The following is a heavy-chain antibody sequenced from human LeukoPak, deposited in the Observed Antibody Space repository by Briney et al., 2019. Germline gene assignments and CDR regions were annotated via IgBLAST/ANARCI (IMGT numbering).Heavy chain of an antibody. J-gene: IGHJ6*02. CDR1: GGSLSSSSYY. Sequence: SETLSLTCTVSGGSLSSSSYYWGWIRQPPGKGLEWIGSIYYSGSTYYNPSLKSRVTISVDTSKNQFSLKLSSVTAADTAVYYCARDPSYSSSWSYYYGMDVWGQGTTVTVSS. V-gene: IGHV4-39*07. CDR3: ARDPSYSSSWSYYYGMDV. CDR2: IYYSGST. D-gene: IGHD6-13*01.